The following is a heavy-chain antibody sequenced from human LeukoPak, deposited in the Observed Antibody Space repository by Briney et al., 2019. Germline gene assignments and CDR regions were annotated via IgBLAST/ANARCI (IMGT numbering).Heavy chain of an antibody. Sequence: PSETLSLTCAVYGGSFSGYYWSWIRQPPGKGLEWIGEINHSGSTNYNPSLKSRVTISVDTSKNQFSLKLSSVTAADTAVYYCARTLGRRYCSGGSCYIPFGWFDPWGQGTLVTVSS. D-gene: IGHD2-15*01. CDR2: INHSGST. V-gene: IGHV4-34*01. J-gene: IGHJ5*02. CDR3: ARTLGRRYCSGGSCYIPFGWFDP. CDR1: GGSFSGYY.